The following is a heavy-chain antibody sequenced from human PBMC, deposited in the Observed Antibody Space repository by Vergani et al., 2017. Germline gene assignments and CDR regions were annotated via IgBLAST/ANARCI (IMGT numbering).Heavy chain of an antibody. D-gene: IGHD3-16*02. J-gene: IGHJ4*02. V-gene: IGHV3-23*04. CDR1: GFTFSSYA. CDR2: ISGSGGST. Sequence: EVQLVESGGGLVQPGGSLRLSCAASGFTFSSYAMSWVRQAPGKGLEWVSAISGSGGSTYYADYVKGRFTISRDNSKNTLYLQMNSLRSEDTAVYYCAKARFTFGGVIVAEVALSDYWGQGTLVTVSS. CDR3: AKARFTFGGVIVAEVALSDY.